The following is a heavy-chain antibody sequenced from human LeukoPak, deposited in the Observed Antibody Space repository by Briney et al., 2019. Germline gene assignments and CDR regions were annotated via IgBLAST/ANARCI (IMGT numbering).Heavy chain of an antibody. CDR3: TTEAVNGYFDY. J-gene: IGHJ4*02. CDR2: IKTKTDGGTT. Sequence: GGSLRLSCAASGFTFSNAWMSWVRQAPGKGLEWVGRIKTKTDGGTTDYAAPVKGRFTISRDDSKNTLYLQMNSLKTEDTGVYYCTTEAVNGYFDYWGQGTLVTVSS. V-gene: IGHV3-15*01. D-gene: IGHD2-8*01. CDR1: GFTFSNAW.